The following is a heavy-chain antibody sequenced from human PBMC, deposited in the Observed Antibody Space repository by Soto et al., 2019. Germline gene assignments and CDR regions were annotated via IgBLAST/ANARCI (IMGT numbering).Heavy chain of an antibody. CDR1: GYTFTSYD. D-gene: IGHD4-17*01. V-gene: IGHV1-8*01. CDR3: ARGGVSYGDWNWFDP. Sequence: AASVKVSCKASGYTFTSYDINWVRQATGQGLEWMGWMNPNSGNTGYAQKFQGRVTMTRNTSISTAYMELSSLRSEDTAVYYCARGGVSYGDWNWFDPWGQGTLVTVSS. CDR2: MNPNSGNT. J-gene: IGHJ5*02.